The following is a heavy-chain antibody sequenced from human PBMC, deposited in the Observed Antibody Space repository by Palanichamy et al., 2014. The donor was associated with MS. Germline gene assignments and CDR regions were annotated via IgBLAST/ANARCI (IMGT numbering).Heavy chain of an antibody. CDR2: ISYSGNI. J-gene: IGHJ1*01. CDR3: ARADMATISFQY. Sequence: QVQLLESGPGLVKPSETLSLSCPVSGDSITDHYWGWIRQPPGKGLEWIGYISYSGNINYSPSFKSRVTISIDTSKTEFSMRLNSVTAADTAVYFCARADMATISFQYWGQGTLVFVSS. CDR1: GDSITDHY. V-gene: IGHV4-59*11. D-gene: IGHD5-24*01.